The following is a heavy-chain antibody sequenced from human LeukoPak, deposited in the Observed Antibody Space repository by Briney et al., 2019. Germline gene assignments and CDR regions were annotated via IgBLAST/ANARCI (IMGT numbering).Heavy chain of an antibody. D-gene: IGHD6-19*01. J-gene: IGHJ4*02. CDR2: IWYDGSNK. CDR1: GFTFSSYG. Sequence: GRSLRLSCAASGFTFSSYGMQWVRQAPGKGLEWVAVIWYDGSNKYYADSVKGRFTISRDNSKNTLYLQMNSLRAEDTAVYYCARDSQWLVRRANYFDYWGQGTLVTVSS. CDR3: ARDSQWLVRRANYFDY. V-gene: IGHV3-33*01.